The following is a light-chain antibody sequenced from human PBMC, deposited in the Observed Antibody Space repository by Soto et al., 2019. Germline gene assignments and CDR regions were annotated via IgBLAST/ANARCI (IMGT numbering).Light chain of an antibody. CDR1: SSNIGNNY. J-gene: IGLJ2*01. CDR3: GTWDDSLGAA. V-gene: IGLV1-51*01. Sequence: QSVLTQPPSVSAAPGQKVTISCSGSSSNIGNNYVSWYQQFPGTAPKLLIYDNDRRPSGIPDRFSGSKSGTSATLGITGLQTGDEADYYCGTWDDSLGAAFGGGTKLTVL. CDR2: DND.